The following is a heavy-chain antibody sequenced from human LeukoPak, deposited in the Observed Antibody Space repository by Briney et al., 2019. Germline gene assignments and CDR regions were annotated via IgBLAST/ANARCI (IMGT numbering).Heavy chain of an antibody. CDR2: ISYDGSNK. D-gene: IGHD6-6*01. J-gene: IGHJ4*02. V-gene: IGHV3-30-3*01. CDR1: GFTFSSYA. Sequence: PGGSLRLSCAASGFTFSSYAMHWVRQAPGKGLEWVAVISYDGSNKYYADSVKGRFTISRDNSKNTLYLQMNSLRAEDTAVYYCARDQRHRSIAARPLDYWGQGTLVTVSS. CDR3: ARDQRHRSIAARPLDY.